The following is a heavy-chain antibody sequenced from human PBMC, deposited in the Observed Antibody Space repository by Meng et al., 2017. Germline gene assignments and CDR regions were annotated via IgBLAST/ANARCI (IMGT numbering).Heavy chain of an antibody. CDR1: GGSFSGYY. CDR3: ARGLGYCSGGSSC. V-gene: IGHV4-34*01. D-gene: IGHD2-15*01. CDR2: INHSGST. J-gene: IGHJ4*02. Sequence: QVQRQQWGVGLLKPSETLSLPCDVYGGSFSGYYWSWIRQPPGKGLEWIGEINHSGSTNYNPSLKSRVTISVDTSKNQFSLKLSSVTAADTAVYYCARGLGYCSGGSSCWGQGTLVTVSS.